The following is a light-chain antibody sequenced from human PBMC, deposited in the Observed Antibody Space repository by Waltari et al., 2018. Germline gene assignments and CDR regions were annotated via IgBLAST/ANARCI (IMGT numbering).Light chain of an antibody. Sequence: EIVLTQSPATLSLSPGERATLSCRASQSVSSSYLAWYQQKPGLAPRLLIYDASSRATDIPDRFSGSGSGTDFTLTISRLEPEDFAVYYCQQYGSSPRTFGQGTKEEIK. J-gene: IGKJ1*01. V-gene: IGKV3D-20*01. CDR1: QSVSSSY. CDR3: QQYGSSPRT. CDR2: DAS.